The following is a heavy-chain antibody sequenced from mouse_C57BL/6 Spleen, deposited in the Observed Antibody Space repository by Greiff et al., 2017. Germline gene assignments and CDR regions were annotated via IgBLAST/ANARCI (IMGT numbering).Heavy chain of an antibody. Sequence: VQLKESGPELVKPGASVKISCKASGYTFTDYYMNWVKQSHGKSLEWIGDINPNNGGTSYNQKFKGKATLTVDKSSSTAYMELRSLTSEDSAVYDCARRSYGRAYYAMDYWGQGTSVTVSS. CDR3: ARRSYGRAYYAMDY. D-gene: IGHD1-1*01. CDR1: GYTFTDYY. CDR2: INPNNGGT. V-gene: IGHV1-26*01. J-gene: IGHJ4*01.